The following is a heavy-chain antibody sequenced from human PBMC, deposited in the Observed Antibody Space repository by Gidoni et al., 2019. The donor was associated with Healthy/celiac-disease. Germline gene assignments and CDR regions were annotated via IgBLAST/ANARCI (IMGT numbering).Heavy chain of an antibody. J-gene: IGHJ3*02. V-gene: IGHV1-69*01. CDR1: GGTFSSYA. Sequence: QVQLVQSGAEVKKPGSSVKVSCKASGGTFSSYAIIWVRQAPGQGLEWMGGIIPIFGTANYAQKFQGRVTITADESTSTAYMELSSLRSEDTAVYYCASEVRGTIFGVVISKPASANLDAFDIWGQGTMVTVSS. CDR2: IIPIFGTA. D-gene: IGHD3-3*01. CDR3: ASEVRGTIFGVVISKPASANLDAFDI.